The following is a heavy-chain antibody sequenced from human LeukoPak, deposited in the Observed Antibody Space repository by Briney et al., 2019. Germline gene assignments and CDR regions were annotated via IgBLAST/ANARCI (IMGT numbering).Heavy chain of an antibody. CDR2: IWYEGSNK. J-gene: IGHJ5*02. Sequence: GGSLRLSCAASGFTFSSYGMHWVRQAPGKGLEWVAVIWYEGSNKYYADSVKGRFTISRDNSKNTLYLQMNSLRAEDTAVYYCAKEGRQYYYDSSGYYSNWFDPWGQGTLVTVSS. CDR1: GFTFSSYG. V-gene: IGHV3-33*06. D-gene: IGHD3-22*01. CDR3: AKEGRQYYYDSSGYYSNWFDP.